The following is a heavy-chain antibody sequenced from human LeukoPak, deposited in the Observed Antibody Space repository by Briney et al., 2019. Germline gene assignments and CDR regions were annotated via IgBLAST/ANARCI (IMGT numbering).Heavy chain of an antibody. J-gene: IGHJ4*02. CDR2: IYSGGST. CDR1: GFSVGNNY. D-gene: IGHD5-24*01. V-gene: IGHV3-66*02. CDR3: ARAIRDASVSLRFDY. Sequence: GGSLSLSCVASGFSVGNNYMNWVRQAPGKGLEWVSVIYSGGSTNYAGSVKGRFTISRDSSKNTLYLQIHSLRVEDTAVYYCARAIRDASVSLRFDYWGQGTLVTVSS.